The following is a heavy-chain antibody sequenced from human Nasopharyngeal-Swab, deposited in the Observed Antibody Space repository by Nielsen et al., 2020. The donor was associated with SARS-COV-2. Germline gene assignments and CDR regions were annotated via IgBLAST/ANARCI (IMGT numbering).Heavy chain of an antibody. CDR1: GYSFTSYW. J-gene: IGHJ4*02. Sequence: GESLKISCKGSGYSFTSYWIGWVRQMPGKGLEWMGIIYPGDSDTRYSPSFQGQVTISADKSISTAYLQWSSLKASDTAMYYCARVKWGSSWTQNKGGGFDYWGQGTLVTVSS. D-gene: IGHD6-13*01. V-gene: IGHV5-51*01. CDR3: ARVKWGSSWTQNKGGGFDY. CDR2: IYPGDSDT.